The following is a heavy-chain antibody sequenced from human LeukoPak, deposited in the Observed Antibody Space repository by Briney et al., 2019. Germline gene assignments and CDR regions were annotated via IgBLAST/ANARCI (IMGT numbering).Heavy chain of an antibody. CDR3: GRVNGYYYDNSGYDSGYFQH. CDR2: IYYSGGT. D-gene: IGHD3-22*01. V-gene: IGHV4-31*02. Sequence: SRTLSLTCTVSGVAISSGGFNWSWIRPRPGKGLEWLVDIYYSGGTYYNPSLKSRLTISVDTSKNQFSLRLRSVTAADTAVYYCGRVNGYYYDNSGYDSGYFQHWGQGTLVTVSS. CDR1: GVAISSGGFN. J-gene: IGHJ1*01.